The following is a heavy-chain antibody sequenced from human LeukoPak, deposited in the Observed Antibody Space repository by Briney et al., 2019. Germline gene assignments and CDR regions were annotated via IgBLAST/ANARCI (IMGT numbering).Heavy chain of an antibody. CDR2: ISAYNGNT. Sequence: ASVKVSCKASGYTFTSYGISWVRQAPGQGLEWMGWISAYNGNTNYAQKFQGRVTITADESTNTAYMELSSLRSEDTAVYYCARDLVGRLDYWGQGTLVTVSS. D-gene: IGHD1-26*01. CDR3: ARDLVGRLDY. J-gene: IGHJ4*02. CDR1: GYTFTSYG. V-gene: IGHV1-18*01.